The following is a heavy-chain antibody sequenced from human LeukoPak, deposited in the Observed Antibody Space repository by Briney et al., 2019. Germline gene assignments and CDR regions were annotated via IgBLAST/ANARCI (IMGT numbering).Heavy chain of an antibody. V-gene: IGHV5-51*01. CDR2: IYPGNSDT. Sequence: KLGESLKISCKISGDRLTNNWIGWVRQVPGKGLEWMGLIYPGNSDTRYGPLFQGQVTLSVDRSISTAYLHWSGLKASDTAIYYCARFALTSSLDYWGQGTLVTVSS. CDR1: GDRLTNNW. CDR3: ARFALTSSLDY. D-gene: IGHD6-13*01. J-gene: IGHJ4*02.